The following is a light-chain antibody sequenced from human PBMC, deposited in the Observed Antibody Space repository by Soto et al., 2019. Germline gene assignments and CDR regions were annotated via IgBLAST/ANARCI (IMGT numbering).Light chain of an antibody. Sequence: QSALTQPPSASGSPGQSVTISCTGTSSDVGAYNYVSWYQQYPGKAPKLMIYEVSKRPSGVPDRFSGSKSGNTASLTVSGLQAEDEADYYCSSYASSNIWVFGGGTKLTVL. V-gene: IGLV2-8*01. CDR3: SSYASSNIWV. CDR2: EVS. J-gene: IGLJ3*02. CDR1: SSDVGAYNY.